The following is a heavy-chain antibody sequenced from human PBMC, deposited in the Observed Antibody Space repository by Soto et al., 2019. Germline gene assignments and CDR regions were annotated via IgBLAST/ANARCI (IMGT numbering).Heavy chain of an antibody. Sequence: GGSLRLSCAASGFTFSSYAMHWVRQAPGKGLEWVAVISYDGSNKYYADSVKGRFTISRDNAKNSLYLQMNSLRAEDTAVYYCARLSAYYYYYGMDVWGQGTTVTVSS. CDR3: ARLSAYYYYYGMDV. CDR2: ISYDGSNK. V-gene: IGHV3-30-3*01. CDR1: GFTFSSYA. J-gene: IGHJ6*02.